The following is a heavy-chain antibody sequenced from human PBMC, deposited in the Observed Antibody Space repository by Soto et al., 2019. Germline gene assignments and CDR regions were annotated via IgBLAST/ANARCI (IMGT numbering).Heavy chain of an antibody. CDR2: IYPGDSDT. V-gene: IGHV5-51*01. Sequence: GQSLKISCKGSGYSFTSYWIVWVRQMPGKGLEWMGIIYPGDSDTRYSPSFQGQVTISADKSISTAYLQWSSLKASDTAMYYCAGTTVTTTNAFDIWGQGKMVTVS. J-gene: IGHJ3*02. D-gene: IGHD4-17*01. CDR3: AGTTVTTTNAFDI. CDR1: GYSFTSYW.